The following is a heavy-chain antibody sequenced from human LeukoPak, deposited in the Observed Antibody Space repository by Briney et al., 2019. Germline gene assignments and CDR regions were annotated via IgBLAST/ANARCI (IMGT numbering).Heavy chain of an antibody. CDR3: ARESIVGATIGFDP. V-gene: IGHV1-2*02. CDR1: GYTFTGYY. CDR2: INPNSGGT. D-gene: IGHD1-26*01. J-gene: IGHJ5*02. Sequence: GASVKVSCKASGYTFTGYYMHWVRQAPGQGLEWMGWINPNSGGTNYAQKFQGRVTMTRDTSISTAYMELSRLRSDDTAVYYCARESIVGATIGFDPWGQGTLVTVSS.